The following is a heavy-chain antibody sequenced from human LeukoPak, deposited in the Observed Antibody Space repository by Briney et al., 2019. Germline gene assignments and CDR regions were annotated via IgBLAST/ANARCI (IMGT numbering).Heavy chain of an antibody. CDR1: GFTFSSYA. Sequence: GGSLRLSCAASGFTFSSYAMSWVRQAPGKGLEWVSAISGSGGSTYYADSVKGRFTISRVNSKNTLYLQMNSLGAEDTAVYYCAKPGVNCSSTSCYGVFGMDVWGKGTTVTVSS. J-gene: IGHJ6*04. V-gene: IGHV3-23*01. CDR3: AKPGVNCSSTSCYGVFGMDV. D-gene: IGHD2-2*01. CDR2: ISGSGGST.